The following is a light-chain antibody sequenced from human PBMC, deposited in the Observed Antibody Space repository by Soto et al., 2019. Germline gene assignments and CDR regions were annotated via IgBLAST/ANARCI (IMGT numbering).Light chain of an antibody. V-gene: IGKV3-20*01. CDR3: RQYGSSPLT. CDR2: GAS. Sequence: LTQSPGTLSLSPGERATLSCRASQSVSSSYLAWYQQKPGQAPRLLIYGASSRATGIPDRFSGSGSGTDFTLTISRLEPEDFAVYYCRQYGSSPLTFGGGTKV. CDR1: QSVSSSY. J-gene: IGKJ4*01.